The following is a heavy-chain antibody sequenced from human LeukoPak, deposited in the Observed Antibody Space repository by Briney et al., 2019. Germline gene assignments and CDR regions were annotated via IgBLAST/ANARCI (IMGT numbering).Heavy chain of an antibody. V-gene: IGHV1-3*01. CDR1: GYTFTSYA. CDR2: INAGNGNT. J-gene: IGHJ6*02. D-gene: IGHD4-23*01. CDR3: ARIYGGTAKYYYYGMDV. Sequence: GASVKVSCKASGYTFTSYAMHWVRQAPGQRLEWMGWINAGNGNTKYSQKFRGRVTITRDTSASTAYMELSSLRSEDTAVYYCARIYGGTAKYYYYGMDVWGQGTTVTVSS.